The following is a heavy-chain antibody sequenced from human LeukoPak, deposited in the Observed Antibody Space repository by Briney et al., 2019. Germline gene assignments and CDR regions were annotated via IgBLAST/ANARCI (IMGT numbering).Heavy chain of an antibody. V-gene: IGHV1-18*01. CDR2: ISAYNGNT. Sequence: GASVKVSCKASGYTFTSYGISWVRQAPGQGLEWMGWISAYNGNTNYAQKLQGRVTMTTDTSTSTAYMELRSLRSDDTAVYYCARNRNRYYYYYMDVWGKRTTVTVSS. J-gene: IGHJ6*03. CDR1: GYTFTSYG. CDR3: ARNRNRYYYYYMDV. D-gene: IGHD1-14*01.